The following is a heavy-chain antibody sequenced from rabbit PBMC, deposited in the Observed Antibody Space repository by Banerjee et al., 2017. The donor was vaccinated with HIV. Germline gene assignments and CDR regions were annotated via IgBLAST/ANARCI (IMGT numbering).Heavy chain of an antibody. J-gene: IGHJ4*01. Sequence: QEQLVESGGGLVQPGGSLKLSCKASGFDFNSYGMSWVRQAPGKGLEWIGYIDPVFGSTYYASWVNGRFTISSHNAQNTLYLQLNSLTAADTATYFCVRDYSYDDYGDPNNLWGPGTLVTVS. V-gene: IGHV1S47*01. CDR3: VRDYSYDDYGDPNNL. CDR2: IDPVFGST. CDR1: GFDFNSYG. D-gene: IGHD2-1*01.